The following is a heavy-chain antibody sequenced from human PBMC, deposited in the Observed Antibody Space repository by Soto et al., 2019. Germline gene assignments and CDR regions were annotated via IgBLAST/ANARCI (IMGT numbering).Heavy chain of an antibody. CDR2: MSPDGGIR. CDR1: GFTFSNNV. V-gene: IGHV3-30-3*01. D-gene: IGHD2-21*01. J-gene: IGHJ4*02. CDR3: ALDKIPGHPDCFVS. Sequence: QEQLVESGGDVVQPGRSLRLSCAASGFTFSNNVLHWVRQAPGKGPEWVAVMSPDGGIRLYTDSVKGRFTISRDNSKITLYLQMNSLRVEDTAMYYCALDKIPGHPDCFVSWGQGTLVTVSS.